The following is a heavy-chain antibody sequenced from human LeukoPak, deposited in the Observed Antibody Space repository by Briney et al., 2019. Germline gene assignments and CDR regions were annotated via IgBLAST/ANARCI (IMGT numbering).Heavy chain of an antibody. V-gene: IGHV3-23*01. CDR1: GFTFSNYN. J-gene: IGHJ6*02. D-gene: IGHD3-10*01. CDR3: AKDPMVRGVIYYYYGMDV. CDR2: ISWNSGSI. Sequence: PGGSLRLSCAASGFTFSNYNMNWVRQAPGKGLEWVSGISWNSGSIGYADSVKGRFTISRDNSKNTLYLQMNSLRAEDTAVYYCAKDPMVRGVIYYYYGMDVWGQGTTVTVSS.